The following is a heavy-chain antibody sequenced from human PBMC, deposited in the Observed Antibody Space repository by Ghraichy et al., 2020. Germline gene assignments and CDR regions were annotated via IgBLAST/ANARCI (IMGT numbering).Heavy chain of an antibody. J-gene: IGHJ6*02. D-gene: IGHD2-15*01. CDR2: ISRSSSSI. CDR1: GFTFTSYN. V-gene: IGHV3-48*02. Sequence: GGSLRLSCAASGFTFTSYNMNWVRQAPGKGLEWVSSISRSSSSIYYADSVKGRFTISRDNAKNSLYLQMNSLRDEDTAVYYCARAECTGGSCYSFYYYYDRDVWGQGTTVTVSS. CDR3: ARAECTGGSCYSFYYYYDRDV.